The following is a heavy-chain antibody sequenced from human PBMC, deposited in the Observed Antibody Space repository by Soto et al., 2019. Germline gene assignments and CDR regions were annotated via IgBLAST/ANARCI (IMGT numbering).Heavy chain of an antibody. J-gene: IGHJ6*02. CDR2: IWYDGSNK. CDR3: ARDQSSGWPPYYYGMDV. D-gene: IGHD6-19*01. CDR1: GFTFSSYG. V-gene: IGHV3-33*01. Sequence: GGSLRLSCAASGFTFSSYGMHWVRQAPGKGLEWVAVIWYDGSNKYYADSVKGRFTISRDNSKNTLYLQMNSLRAEDTAVYYCARDQSSGWPPYYYGMDVWGQGTTVTVSS.